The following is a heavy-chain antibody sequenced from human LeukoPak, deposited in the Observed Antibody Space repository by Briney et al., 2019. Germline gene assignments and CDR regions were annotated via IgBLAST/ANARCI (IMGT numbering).Heavy chain of an antibody. CDR1: GGSFSGYY. D-gene: IGHD4-17*01. V-gene: IGHV4-34*01. Sequence: PSETLSLTCAVYGGSFSGYYWSWIRQPPGKGLEWIGEINHSGSTNYNPSLKSRVTISVDTSKNQFSLKLSSVTAADTAVYYCARSSWTTGYGMDVWGKGTTVTVSS. CDR2: INHSGST. J-gene: IGHJ6*04. CDR3: ARSSWTTGYGMDV.